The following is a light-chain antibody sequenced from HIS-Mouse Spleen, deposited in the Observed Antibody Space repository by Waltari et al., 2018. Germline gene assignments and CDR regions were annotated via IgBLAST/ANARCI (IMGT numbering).Light chain of an antibody. CDR1: NIGSKS. CDR3: QVWDSSSDHVV. Sequence: SYVLTQPPSVSVAPGKTARITCGGNNIGSKSVHWYQQKPGQAPVLVVYDDSDRPSGSPERLSGANSGNTATLTISRVEAGDEADYYCQVWDSSSDHVVFGGGTKLTVL. V-gene: IGLV3-21*03. J-gene: IGLJ2*01. CDR2: DDS.